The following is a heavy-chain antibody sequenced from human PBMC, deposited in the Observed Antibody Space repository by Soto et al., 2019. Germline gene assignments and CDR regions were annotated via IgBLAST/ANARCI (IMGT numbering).Heavy chain of an antibody. CDR2: ISYGGST. D-gene: IGHD5-18*01. CDR1: GGSINSGGYC. V-gene: IGHV4-31*03. J-gene: IGHJ4*02. Sequence: QVQLQESGPGLVKPSQTLSLTCTVSGGSINSGGYCWSWIRQHPGKGLDWIGCISYGGSTSYNPPLKSRVTISVDTSKNQFYLKLTSVTAADTAVYYCSRGILVWGQGALITVSS. CDR3: SRGILV.